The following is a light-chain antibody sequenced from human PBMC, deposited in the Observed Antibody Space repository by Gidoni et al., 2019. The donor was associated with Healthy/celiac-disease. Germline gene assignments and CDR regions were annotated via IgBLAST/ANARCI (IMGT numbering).Light chain of an antibody. Sequence: EIVLTQSPATLSLSPGERATLSCRASQSVSSYLAWYQQKPGQPPRLLIYDASNRATGIPARFSGSGSGTDFTLTINSLEPEDLAVYYCQQRSNWQTFGQGTKVEIK. J-gene: IGKJ1*01. CDR3: QQRSNWQT. V-gene: IGKV3-11*01. CDR1: QSVSSY. CDR2: DAS.